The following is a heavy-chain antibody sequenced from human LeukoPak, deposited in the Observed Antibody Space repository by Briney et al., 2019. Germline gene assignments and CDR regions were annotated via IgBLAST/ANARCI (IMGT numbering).Heavy chain of an antibody. D-gene: IGHD3-16*01. CDR3: ARDSISQVGGGNNYYYYYMDV. V-gene: IGHV1-18*01. J-gene: IGHJ6*03. Sequence: ASVKVSCKASGYTFTSYGISWVRQAPGQGLEWMGWISAYNGNTNYAQKLQGRVTMTTDTSTSTAYMELRSLRSDDTAVYYCARDSISQVGGGNNYYYYYMDVWGKGTTVTVSS. CDR1: GYTFTSYG. CDR2: ISAYNGNT.